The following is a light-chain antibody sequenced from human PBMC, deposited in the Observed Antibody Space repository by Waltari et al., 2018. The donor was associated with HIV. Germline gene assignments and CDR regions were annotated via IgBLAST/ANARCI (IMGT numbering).Light chain of an antibody. CDR3: CTYAAKYVL. Sequence: QSALTQPRSVSGSPGQSVTISCTRTGSDVGNFNFVPWYHHLPAKAPKLLIYDVTKRPSGVPDRFSGSKSGDTAALTISGLQAEDEADYYCCTYAAKYVLFGGGTNLTVL. CDR2: DVT. V-gene: IGLV2-11*01. J-gene: IGLJ2*01. CDR1: GSDVGNFNF.